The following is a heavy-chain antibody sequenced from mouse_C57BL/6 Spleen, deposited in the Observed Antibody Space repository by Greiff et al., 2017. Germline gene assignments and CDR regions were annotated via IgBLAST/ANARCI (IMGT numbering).Heavy chain of an antibody. CDR1: GYAFTNYL. CDR3: ARWTTVVEGYFDY. J-gene: IGHJ2*01. V-gene: IGHV1-54*01. Sequence: VKLQESGAELVRPGTSVKVSCKASGYAFTNYLIEWVKQRPGQGLEWIGVINPGSGGTNYNEKFKGKATLTADKSSSTAYMQLSSLTSEDSAVYFCARWTTVVEGYFDYWGQGTTLTVSS. D-gene: IGHD1-1*01. CDR2: INPGSGGT.